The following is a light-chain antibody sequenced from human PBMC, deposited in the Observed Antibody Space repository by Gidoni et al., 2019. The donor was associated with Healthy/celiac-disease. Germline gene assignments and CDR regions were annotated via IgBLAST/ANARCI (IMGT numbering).Light chain of an antibody. CDR2: GAS. Sequence: EIVMPPSPATLSVSPGDRATLSCRASHSVIINLAWYQQKPGQAPRLLIYGASTRATGIPARFSGSGSGTEFTLTISSLQSEDFAVYYCQQYNNWPRTFGQGTKVEIK. V-gene: IGKV3-15*01. J-gene: IGKJ1*01. CDR1: HSVIIN. CDR3: QQYNNWPRT.